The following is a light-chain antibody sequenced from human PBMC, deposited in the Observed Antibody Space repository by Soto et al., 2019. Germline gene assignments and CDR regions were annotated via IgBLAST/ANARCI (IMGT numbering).Light chain of an antibody. CDR3: QQYYSTPHT. Sequence: DIVLTQSPDSLAVSLGERATINCKSSQSVLYSSNNKNYLAWYQQKPGQPPKLLIYWASTRESGVPYRFSRSGYGTDFTLTISSLQAADVAVYYCQQYYSTPHTFSEGIKLEIK. J-gene: IGKJ2*01. V-gene: IGKV4-1*01. CDR1: QSVLYSSNNKNY. CDR2: WAS.